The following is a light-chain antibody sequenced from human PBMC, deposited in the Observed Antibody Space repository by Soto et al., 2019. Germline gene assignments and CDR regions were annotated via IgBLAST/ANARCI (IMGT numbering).Light chain of an antibody. Sequence: QSALTQPASVSGSPGQSITISCTGTSSDVGSYNLVSWYQQYPGKVPKLMIYEDSKRPSGVSNRFSGSKSGNTASLTISGLQAEDEADYYCSSYAGSSTVVFGGGTKLTVL. J-gene: IGLJ2*01. CDR2: EDS. CDR1: SSDVGSYNL. CDR3: SSYAGSSTVV. V-gene: IGLV2-23*01.